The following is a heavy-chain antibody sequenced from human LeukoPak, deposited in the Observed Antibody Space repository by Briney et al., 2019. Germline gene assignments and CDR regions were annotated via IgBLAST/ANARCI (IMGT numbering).Heavy chain of an antibody. CDR3: ARDSLRDFDY. Sequence: AGVNVSCKASVYTFTIYGMSWVRQARGQGGEGMGGISAENGNTNYTQKLQGRVTMTTDTSTRTAYMELRRLRSADTAVYYCARDSLRDFDYWGQGTLVTVSS. D-gene: IGHD3-16*01. V-gene: IGHV1-18*01. CDR2: ISAENGNT. CDR1: VYTFTIYG. J-gene: IGHJ4*02.